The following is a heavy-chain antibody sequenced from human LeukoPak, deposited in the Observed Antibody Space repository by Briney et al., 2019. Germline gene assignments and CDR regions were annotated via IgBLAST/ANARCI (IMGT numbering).Heavy chain of an antibody. CDR1: RFTLSAYT. Sequence: SGGSLRLSCAASRFTLSAYTMNWVRQAPGKGLEWVSSISSSSVYIYYADSVKGRFTISRDNDKNSVYLQMNSLRAEDTAVYYCATGGATFLCWGQGTLVTVSS. J-gene: IGHJ4*02. CDR2: ISSSSVYI. D-gene: IGHD1-26*01. CDR3: ATGGATFLC. V-gene: IGHV3-21*01.